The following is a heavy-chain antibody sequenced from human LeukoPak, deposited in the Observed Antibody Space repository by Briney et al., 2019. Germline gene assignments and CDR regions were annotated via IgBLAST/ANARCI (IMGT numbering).Heavy chain of an antibody. D-gene: IGHD2-8*01. Sequence: GGSLRLSCSASGFTFSRYGMHWVRQAPGKGLEYVSTISSSGGSTYYAESVKGRFSISRDTSKNTLYLQMSSLRPEDTAVYYCVTGGVYSKVGMDVWGQGTTVTASS. CDR2: ISSSGGST. V-gene: IGHV3-64D*09. J-gene: IGHJ6*02. CDR1: GFTFSRYG. CDR3: VTGGVYSKVGMDV.